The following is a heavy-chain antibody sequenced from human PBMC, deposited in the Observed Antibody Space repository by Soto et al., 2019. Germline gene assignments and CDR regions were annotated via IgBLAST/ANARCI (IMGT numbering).Heavy chain of an antibody. V-gene: IGHV3-7*03. Sequence: GGSLRLSCAASAFTFSNYWMNWVRQAPGKGLEWVANIKQDGSERYYVDSVKGRFTISRDNAKNSLYLQMNSLKTEDTAVYYCTRPYSGSYYPYGMDVWGQGTTVTVSS. D-gene: IGHD1-26*01. CDR1: AFTFSNYW. J-gene: IGHJ6*02. CDR3: TRPYSGSYYPYGMDV. CDR2: IKQDGSER.